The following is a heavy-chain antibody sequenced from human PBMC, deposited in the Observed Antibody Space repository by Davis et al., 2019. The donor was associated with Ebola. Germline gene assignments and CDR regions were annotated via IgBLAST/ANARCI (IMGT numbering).Heavy chain of an antibody. D-gene: IGHD6-13*01. V-gene: IGHV3-23*01. CDR1: GFTFSSYA. CDR2: ISGSGGST. Sequence: GESLKISCAASGFTFSSYAMSWVRQAPGKGLEWVSAISGSGGSTYYADSVKGRFTISRDNSKNTLYLQMNSLRAEDTAVYYCAKNGAAAEGYYFDYWGQGTLVTVSS. J-gene: IGHJ4*02. CDR3: AKNGAAAEGYYFDY.